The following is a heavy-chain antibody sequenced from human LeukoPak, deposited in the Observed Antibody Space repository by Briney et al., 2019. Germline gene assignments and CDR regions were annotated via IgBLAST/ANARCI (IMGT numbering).Heavy chain of an antibody. D-gene: IGHD4-11*01. Sequence: GKSLRLSCAASGYTFTSYGMRWVRQAPGKGLVWVAAIWSDRANKYYAYSVKSRFAISRDHSKNMVYLQMNSLRVEDTAVSYCAKDIERRFDYTNSLDYWGQGTLVTVSS. J-gene: IGHJ4*02. CDR1: GYTFTSYG. CDR2: IWSDRANK. CDR3: AKDIERRFDYTNSLDY. V-gene: IGHV3-33*06.